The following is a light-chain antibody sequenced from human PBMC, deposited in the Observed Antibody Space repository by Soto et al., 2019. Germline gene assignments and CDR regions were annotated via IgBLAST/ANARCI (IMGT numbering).Light chain of an antibody. CDR3: SSYTSSSTYV. J-gene: IGLJ1*01. CDR2: EVS. Sequence: QSVLTQPASVSGSPGQSITISCTGTSSDVGGYDYVSWYQQHPGKAPKLMIYEVSNRPSGISNRFSASKSGNTASLTISGLQAEDEADYYCSSYTSSSTYVVGTGTKVTVL. V-gene: IGLV2-14*01. CDR1: SSDVGGYDY.